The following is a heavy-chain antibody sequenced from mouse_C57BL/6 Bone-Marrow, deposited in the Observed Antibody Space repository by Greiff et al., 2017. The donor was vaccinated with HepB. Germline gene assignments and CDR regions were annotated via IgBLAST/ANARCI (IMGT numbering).Heavy chain of an antibody. D-gene: IGHD1-1*01. J-gene: IGHJ1*03. CDR2: INPYNGGT. CDR3: ARGTTGLHWYFDV. V-gene: IGHV1-19*01. CDR1: GYTFTDYY. Sequence: EVQLQQSGPVLVKPGASVKMSCKASGYTFTDYYMNWVKQSHGKSLEWIGVINPYNGGTSYNQKFKGKATLTVDKSSSTAYMELNSLTSEDSAVYYCARGTTGLHWYFDVWGTGTTVTVSS.